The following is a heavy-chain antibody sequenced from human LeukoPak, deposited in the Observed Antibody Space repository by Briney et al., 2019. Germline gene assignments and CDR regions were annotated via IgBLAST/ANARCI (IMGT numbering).Heavy chain of an antibody. CDR2: INPNTGGT. V-gene: IGHV1-2*02. D-gene: IGHD5-24*01. J-gene: IGHJ4*02. CDR3: ARGGHGHTQNDY. Sequence: ASVKVSCKASGYTFTDYHIHWVRQAAGQGLEWMGWINPNTGGTNYAQNFQGRVTMTRDTSITTSYMELSSLLSDGTALYYCARGGHGHTQNDYWGQGTLVTVSS. CDR1: GYTFTDYH.